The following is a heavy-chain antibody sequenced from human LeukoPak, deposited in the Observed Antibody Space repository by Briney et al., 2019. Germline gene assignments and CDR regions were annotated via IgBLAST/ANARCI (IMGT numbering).Heavy chain of an antibody. CDR3: AKAGDIGGVPAVPEYFQH. Sequence: GGSLRLSCAASGFTFSSYGMHWVRQAPGKGLEWVAFIRYDGSNKYYADSVKGRFTISRDNAQNSLYLQMNSLRAEDTAVYYCAKAGDIGGVPAVPEYFQHWGQGTLVTVSS. CDR2: IRYDGSNK. J-gene: IGHJ1*01. D-gene: IGHD2-2*01. V-gene: IGHV3-30*02. CDR1: GFTFSSYG.